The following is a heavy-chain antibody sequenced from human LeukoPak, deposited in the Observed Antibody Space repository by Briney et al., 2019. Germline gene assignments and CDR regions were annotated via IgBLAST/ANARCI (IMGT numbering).Heavy chain of an antibody. D-gene: IGHD1-26*01. J-gene: IGHJ4*02. CDR2: INPNSGGT. CDR3: ARKRYTVGGSYYYFDY. Sequence: ASVKVSCKASGYTFTGYYMHWVRQAPGQGLEWMGWINPNSGGTNYAQKFQGRVTMTRDTSISTAYTELSRLRSDDTAVYYCARKRYTVGGSYYYFDYWGQGTLVTVSS. CDR1: GYTFTGYY. V-gene: IGHV1-2*02.